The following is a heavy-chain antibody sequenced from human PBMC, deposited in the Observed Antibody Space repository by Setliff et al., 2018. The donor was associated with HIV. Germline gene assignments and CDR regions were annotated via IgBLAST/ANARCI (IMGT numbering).Heavy chain of an antibody. CDR1: GDAFNSNA. J-gene: IGHJ5*02. D-gene: IGHD3-22*01. V-gene: IGHV1-69*05. Sequence: GASVKVSCKTSGDAFNSNAISWVRQAPGQGLEWMGGILGIFGTTYYAQKFQGRVTITTDESTRTSYMELSSLRSDDTAVYYCARGGCSGYSCPPNWFDPWGQGTLVTVSS. CDR3: ARGGCSGYSCPPNWFDP. CDR2: ILGIFGTT.